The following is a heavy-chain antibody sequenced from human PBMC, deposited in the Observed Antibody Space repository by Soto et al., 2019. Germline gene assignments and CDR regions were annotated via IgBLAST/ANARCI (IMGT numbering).Heavy chain of an antibody. CDR2: INHSGST. Sequence: SETLSLTCAVYGGSFSGYYWSWIRQPPGKGLEWIGEINHSGSTNYNPSLKSRVTISVDTSKNQFSLKLSSVTAADTAVYYCARGRITGTKGVSAWFDPWGQGTLVTVSS. J-gene: IGHJ5*02. D-gene: IGHD1-7*01. CDR1: GGSFSGYY. CDR3: ARGRITGTKGVSAWFDP. V-gene: IGHV4-34*01.